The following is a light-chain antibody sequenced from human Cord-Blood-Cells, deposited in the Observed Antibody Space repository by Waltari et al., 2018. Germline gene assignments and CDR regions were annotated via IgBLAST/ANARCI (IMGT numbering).Light chain of an antibody. CDR1: KSISSW. J-gene: IGKJ2*01. Sequence: IQMVPPPTILLAYVGVRVTTTCRSSKSISSWLAWYQQKPGKAPKLLIYDASSLESGVPSRFSGSGSGTEFTLTISSLQPDDFATYYCQQYNSYSPYTFGQGTKLEIK. V-gene: IGKV1-5*01. CDR2: DAS. CDR3: QQYNSYSPYT.